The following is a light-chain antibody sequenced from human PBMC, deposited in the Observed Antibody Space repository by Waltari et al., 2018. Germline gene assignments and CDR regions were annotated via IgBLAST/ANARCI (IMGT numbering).Light chain of an antibody. Sequence: QSALTQPRSVSGSPGQSVTLSCTGTSSDIGGYKYVSWYQQHPGKAPNPVISVVDKRPSGVPDRFSGSKAGNTASLTISGLQTDDDADYYCCSYAGRYTSVFGRGTRVTVL. CDR1: SSDIGGYKY. CDR3: CSYAGRYTSV. J-gene: IGLJ2*01. CDR2: VVD. V-gene: IGLV2-11*01.